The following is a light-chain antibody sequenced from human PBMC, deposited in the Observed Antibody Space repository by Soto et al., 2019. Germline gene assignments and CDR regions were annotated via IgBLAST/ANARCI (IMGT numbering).Light chain of an antibody. CDR2: EVT. Sequence: QSALTQPASVSGSPGQSIAISCTGTSSDVGGYDYVSWYQQHPDKAPKLIIYEVTKRPSGVSNRFSGSKSGNTASLTISXXXXXXEADYYCSSHTSGDTRVFGSGTKLTVL. CDR3: SSHTSGDTRV. J-gene: IGLJ1*01. CDR1: SSDVGGYDY. V-gene: IGLV2-14*01.